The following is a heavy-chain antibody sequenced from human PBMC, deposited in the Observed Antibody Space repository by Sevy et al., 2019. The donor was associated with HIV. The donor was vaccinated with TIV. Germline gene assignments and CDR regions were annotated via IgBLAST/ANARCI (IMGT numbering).Heavy chain of an antibody. CDR1: GDSVSSNSAA. V-gene: IGHV6-1*01. Sequence: SRTISLTCAISGDSVSSNSAAWNWIRQSPSRVLEWLGRTYYRSKWYNAYAVSVKSRITINPDTSKNQFSLQLKSVTPEVTAVYYCARDPPYCSSTSCHFDYWGQGTLVTVSS. J-gene: IGHJ4*02. CDR3: ARDPPYCSSTSCHFDY. CDR2: TYYRSKWYN. D-gene: IGHD2-2*01.